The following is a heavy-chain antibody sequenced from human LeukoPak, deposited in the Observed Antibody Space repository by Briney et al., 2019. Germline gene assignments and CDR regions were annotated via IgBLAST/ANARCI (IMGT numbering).Heavy chain of an antibody. V-gene: IGHV6-1*01. Sequence: SQTLSLTCAISGDSVSSNSAAWNWIRQSPSRGLEWLGRTYYRSKCYNDYAVSVTSRITINPGTSKNQFSLQLNSMTPEDTAVYYCARGVRITMIVVDWGQGTLVTVSS. CDR2: TYYRSKCYN. CDR1: GDSVSSNSAA. CDR3: ARGVRITMIVVD. D-gene: IGHD3-22*01. J-gene: IGHJ4*02.